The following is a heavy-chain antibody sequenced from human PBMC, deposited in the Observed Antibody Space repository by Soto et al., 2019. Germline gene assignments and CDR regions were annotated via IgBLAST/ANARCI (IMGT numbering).Heavy chain of an antibody. CDR1: GLTFSGSA. CDR2: IRKKANNYAT. V-gene: IGHV3-73*01. J-gene: IGHJ4*02. CDR3: SANGHDDHTNFDQ. D-gene: IGHD5-12*01. Sequence: EVQFVESGGGLVQPGGSLKLSCAVSGLTFSGSAMHWVRLASGKGLEWVGHIRKKANNYATAYAASVQGRFTISRDDSKNMAYLQMNSLKTEDTAVYYCSANGHDDHTNFDQWGQGTLVTVSS.